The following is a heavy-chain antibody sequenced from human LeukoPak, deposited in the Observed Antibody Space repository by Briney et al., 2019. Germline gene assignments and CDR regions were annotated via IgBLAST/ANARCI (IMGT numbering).Heavy chain of an antibody. J-gene: IGHJ4*02. Sequence: SETLSLTCTVSGGSISSYYWSWIRQPPGKGLEWIGYIYYSGSTNYNPSLKSRVTISVDTSKNQFSLKLSSVTAADTAVYYCARVMSDGITMTYWGQGTLVTVSS. CDR1: GGSISSYY. D-gene: IGHD3-22*01. CDR3: ARVMSDGITMTY. CDR2: IYYSGST. V-gene: IGHV4-59*12.